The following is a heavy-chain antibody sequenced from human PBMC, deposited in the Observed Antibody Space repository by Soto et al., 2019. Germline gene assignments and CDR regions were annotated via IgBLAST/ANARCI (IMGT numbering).Heavy chain of an antibody. CDR3: AKDPVASPHSISAFDC. J-gene: IGHJ4*02. Sequence: EVQLVESGGGLVQPGRSLRLSCAASGFTFDDYAMHWVRQAPGKGLEWVSGISWTSGSVAYADSVKGRFTISRDNAKNSLYLQVNSLSAEDTALYYCAKDPVASPHSISAFDCWGQGTLVTVSS. CDR1: GFTFDDYA. CDR2: ISWTSGSV. D-gene: IGHD6-6*01. V-gene: IGHV3-9*01.